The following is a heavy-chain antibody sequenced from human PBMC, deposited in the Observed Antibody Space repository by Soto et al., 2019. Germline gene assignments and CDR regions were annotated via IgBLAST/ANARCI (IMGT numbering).Heavy chain of an antibody. CDR2: ISAYNGNT. J-gene: IGHJ4*02. Sequence: QVQLLQSGAEVKKPGASVQVSCKASGYTFPSYGISWVRQAPGQGLEWMGWISAYNGNTNYAQKLQGRVTMTTDTHTSTDDMALRSHRSDETAVYYCARLTMVLGLVYWGQGALVTVSS. V-gene: IGHV1-18*01. CDR1: GYTFPSYG. CDR3: ARLTMVLGLVY. D-gene: IGHD3-10*01.